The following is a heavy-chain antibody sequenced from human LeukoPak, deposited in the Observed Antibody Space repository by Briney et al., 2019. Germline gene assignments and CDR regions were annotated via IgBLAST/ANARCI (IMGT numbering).Heavy chain of an antibody. V-gene: IGHV3-23*01. J-gene: IGHJ6*03. CDR2: ISGSADGT. Sequence: PGGSLRLSCVASGLTFSSNAMSWVRQAPGKGLEWVSAISGSADGTYYADSVKGRFSISTDSSKNTLYLQMSSLRAEDTAVYYCAKVIKDYYYYMDVWGRGTTVTVSS. CDR1: GLTFSSNA. CDR3: AKVIKDYYYYMDV.